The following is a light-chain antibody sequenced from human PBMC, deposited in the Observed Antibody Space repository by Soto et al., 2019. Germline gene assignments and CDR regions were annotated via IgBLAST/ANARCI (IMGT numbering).Light chain of an antibody. V-gene: IGLV1-40*01. CDR1: RSNIGAGYA. Sequence: QTVVTQPPSVSGAPGQRVTISCTGSRSNIGAGYAVHWYQQLPGTAPKLLIYVNTNRPSGVPDRFSASESGTSASLAITGLQSEDEADYYCQSYDTSLSASVFGGGTQLTVL. CDR3: QSYDTSLSASV. CDR2: VNT. J-gene: IGLJ2*01.